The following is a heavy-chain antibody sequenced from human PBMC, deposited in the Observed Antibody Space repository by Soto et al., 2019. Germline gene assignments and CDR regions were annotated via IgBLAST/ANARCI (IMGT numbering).Heavy chain of an antibody. CDR1: GFTFSSHG. CDR3: VRGHVRGNDRHFDY. D-gene: IGHD3-16*02. V-gene: IGHV3-74*01. CDR2: IICDGNDI. Sequence: EVQLAESGGGLVQPGGSLRLSCAASGFTFSSHGMHWVRQAPGKGLVWVARIICDGNDITYADSVKGRFTISRDNAKNTVILQMNSLRAEATAVYYCVRGHVRGNDRHFDYWGQGTLVTVSS. J-gene: IGHJ4*02.